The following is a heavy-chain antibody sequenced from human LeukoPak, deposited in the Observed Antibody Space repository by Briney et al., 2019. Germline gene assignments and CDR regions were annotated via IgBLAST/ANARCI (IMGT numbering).Heavy chain of an antibody. CDR3: ARVPAHPPYYYYYMDV. Sequence: SETLSLTCTVSGGSISSYYWSWIRQPPGKGLEWIGYIYYSGSTNYNPSLKSRVTISVDTSKNQFSLKLSSVTAADTAVYYCARVPAHPPYYYYYMDVWGKGTTVTVSS. CDR2: IYYSGST. V-gene: IGHV4-59*01. J-gene: IGHJ6*03. CDR1: GGSISSYY. D-gene: IGHD2-2*01.